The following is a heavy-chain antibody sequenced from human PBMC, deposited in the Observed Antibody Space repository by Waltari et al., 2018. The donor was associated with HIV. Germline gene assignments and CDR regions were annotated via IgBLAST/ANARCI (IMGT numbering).Heavy chain of an antibody. CDR2: MNPNSGAT. Sequence: QVQLVQSGAEVKKPGASVRVSCKASGYTFSNYERNWVRQASGQGLEWMGCMNPNSGATGYAQKFQGRVIMTRSTSIRTAYMELSSLTSEDTAVYYCARTDRGVNGQEFDYWGQGTLVTVSS. D-gene: IGHD3-10*01. J-gene: IGHJ4*02. CDR1: GYTFSNYE. CDR3: ARTDRGVNGQEFDY. V-gene: IGHV1-8*01.